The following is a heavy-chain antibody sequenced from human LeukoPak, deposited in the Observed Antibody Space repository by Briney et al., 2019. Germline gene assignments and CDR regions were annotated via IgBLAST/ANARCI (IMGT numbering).Heavy chain of an antibody. Sequence: GGSLRLSCAASGFXFSVYEINWVRQAPGKGLEWVSYISSSGSTIYYADSVKGRFTISRDNAKNSLYLQMNSLRAEDTAVYYCARDPYSGSYSRFDYWGQGTLVTVSS. CDR3: ARDPYSGSYSRFDY. D-gene: IGHD1-26*01. CDR2: ISSSGSTI. V-gene: IGHV3-48*03. J-gene: IGHJ4*02. CDR1: GFXFSVYE.